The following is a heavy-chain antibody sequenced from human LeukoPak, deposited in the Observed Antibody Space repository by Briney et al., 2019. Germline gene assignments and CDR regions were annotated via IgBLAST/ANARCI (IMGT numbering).Heavy chain of an antibody. J-gene: IGHJ6*03. D-gene: IGHD6-13*01. CDR1: GFTFSSYW. CDR2: IKQDGSEK. CDR3: ARDSPDSSTQAYYYMDV. Sequence: GGSLRLSCAASGFTFSSYWMSWVRQAPGKGLEWVANIKQDGSEKYYVDSVKGRFTISRDNAKNSLYLQMNSLRAEDTAVYYCARDSPDSSTQAYYYMDVWGKGTTVTVSS. V-gene: IGHV3-7*01.